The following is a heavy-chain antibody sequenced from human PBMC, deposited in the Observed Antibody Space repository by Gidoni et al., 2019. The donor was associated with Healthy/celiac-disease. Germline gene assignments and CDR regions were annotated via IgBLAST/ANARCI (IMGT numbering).Heavy chain of an antibody. D-gene: IGHD5-18*01. V-gene: IGHV3-23*01. J-gene: IGHJ6*03. CDR2: ISGSGGST. CDR3: AKAPPGVDTAMEGYMDV. CDR1: GFTFSSYA. Sequence: EVQLLESGGGLVQPGGSLRLSCAASGFTFSSYAMSWVRQAPGKGLEWVSAISGSGGSTYYADSVKGRFTISRDNSKNTLYLQMNSLRAEDTAVYYCAKAPPGVDTAMEGYMDVWGKGTTVTVSS.